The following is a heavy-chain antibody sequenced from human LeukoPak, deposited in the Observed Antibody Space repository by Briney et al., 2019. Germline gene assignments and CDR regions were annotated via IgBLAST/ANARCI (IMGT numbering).Heavy chain of an antibody. CDR2: ISSSGSTI. CDR1: GFTFSDYY. Sequence: GGSLRLSCAASGFTFSDYYMSWIRQAPGKGLEWVSYISSSGSTIYYADSVKGRFTISRDNTKNSLYLQMNSLRAEDTAVYYCARDGTQRYYDFWSGYSGYYYGMDVWGQGTTVTVSS. V-gene: IGHV3-11*01. J-gene: IGHJ6*02. D-gene: IGHD3-3*01. CDR3: ARDGTQRYYDFWSGYSGYYYGMDV.